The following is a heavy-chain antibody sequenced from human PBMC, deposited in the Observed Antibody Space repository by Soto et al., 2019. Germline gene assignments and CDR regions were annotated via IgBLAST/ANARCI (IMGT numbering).Heavy chain of an antibody. Sequence: QVQLVQSGAEVKKPGASVKVSCKASGYTFTSQNMHWVRQAPGQGLEWMGVINPSIGTTTYVQKFQGRVTMTSDTSTSSVYMEVSSLRSEDTAVYYCISTLGARFDYWGQGTLVTVSS. J-gene: IGHJ4*02. V-gene: IGHV1-46*03. CDR2: INPSIGTT. CDR3: ISTLGARFDY. D-gene: IGHD1-26*01. CDR1: GYTFTSQN.